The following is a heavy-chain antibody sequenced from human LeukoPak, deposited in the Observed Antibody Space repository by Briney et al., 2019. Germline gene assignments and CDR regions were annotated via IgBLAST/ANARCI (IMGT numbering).Heavy chain of an antibody. D-gene: IGHD6-13*01. Sequence: GGSLRLSCAASGFTFNSYALSWVRQAPGKGLEWVSDISGGGGSTYYADSVKGRFSISRDNSKNTLYLEMNSLRAEDTAVYCCAKGGSGYSSSWYDYWGQGILVTVSS. CDR3: AKGGSGYSSSWYDY. V-gene: IGHV3-23*01. CDR1: GFTFNSYA. CDR2: ISGGGGST. J-gene: IGHJ4*02.